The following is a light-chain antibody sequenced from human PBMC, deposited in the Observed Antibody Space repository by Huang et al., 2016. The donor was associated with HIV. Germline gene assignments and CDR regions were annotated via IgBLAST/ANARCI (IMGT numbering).Light chain of an antibody. CDR2: DSF. J-gene: IGKJ4*01. Sequence: DIVLTQSPATLSLSPGQRATLSCRASQNINNYLVWYQQKPGQAPRLLIYDSFNRATGIPARFSGSGSGTVFTLTINTLEPEDFAVYYCQQRGAWPLTFGGGTKVEIK. CDR3: QQRGAWPLT. V-gene: IGKV3-11*01. CDR1: QNINNY.